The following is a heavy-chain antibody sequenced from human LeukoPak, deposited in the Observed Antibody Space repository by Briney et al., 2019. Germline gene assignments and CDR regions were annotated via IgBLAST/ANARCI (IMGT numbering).Heavy chain of an antibody. Sequence: GGSLRLSCAASGFIFSGYSMDWVRQAPGKGLEWVSSIASSTFDTYYADSVKGRFTISRDNAKNSLYLQMNSLRAEDTAVYYCARGSALYSSSSYYFDYWGQGTLVTVSS. CDR2: IASSTFDT. D-gene: IGHD6-13*01. CDR3: ARGSALYSSSSYYFDY. V-gene: IGHV3-21*01. CDR1: GFIFSGYS. J-gene: IGHJ4*02.